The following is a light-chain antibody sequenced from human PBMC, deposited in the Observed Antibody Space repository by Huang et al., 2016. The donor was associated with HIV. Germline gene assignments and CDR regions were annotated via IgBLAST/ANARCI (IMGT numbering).Light chain of an antibody. J-gene: IGKJ2*01. CDR2: VAS. CDR3: QQLNNYPYT. CDR1: QGIGTY. Sequence: IQLTQSPSSLSASVGDRVTITCRASQGIGTYFAWYQQKPGKAPKLLIYVASTLQSGVSSRFSGSGSGTDFTLTISSLQPEDVATYYCQQLNNYPYTFGQGTNLEIK. V-gene: IGKV1-9*01.